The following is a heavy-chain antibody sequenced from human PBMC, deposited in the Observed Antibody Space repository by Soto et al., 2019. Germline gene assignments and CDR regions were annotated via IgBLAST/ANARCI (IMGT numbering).Heavy chain of an antibody. V-gene: IGHV3-11*01. J-gene: IGHJ6*02. D-gene: IGHD4-17*01. CDR2: ISSSGTTI. CDR3: ARTSTVTTLKYGMDV. CDR1: GFTFTDYY. Sequence: GGSLRLSCAASGFTFTDYYMSWIRQAPGSGLEWVSYISSSGTTIYYSTSLKTRLTISKDTSKNQVVLTMTNMDPVDTATYYCARTSTVTTLKYGMDVWGQGTTVTVS.